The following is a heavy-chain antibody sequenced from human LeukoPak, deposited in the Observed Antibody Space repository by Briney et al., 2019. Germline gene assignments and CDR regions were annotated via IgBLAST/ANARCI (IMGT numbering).Heavy chain of an antibody. Sequence: PSETLSLTCAVSGGSLNSYYWSWIRQPPGKGLEWIGYTYYSGNPNYNPSLKSRVTISVDTSKSQFSLKLTSVTAADMAVYYCARHSRSVRGWSDPWGQGTLVTVSS. J-gene: IGHJ5*02. CDR1: GGSLNSYY. V-gene: IGHV4-59*08. CDR3: ARHSRSVRGWSDP. D-gene: IGHD6-13*01. CDR2: TYYSGNP.